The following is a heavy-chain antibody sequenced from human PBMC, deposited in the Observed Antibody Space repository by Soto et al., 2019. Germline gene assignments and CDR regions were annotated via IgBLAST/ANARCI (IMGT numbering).Heavy chain of an antibody. V-gene: IGHV3-23*01. Sequence: GGSLRLSCAASGFTFSSYAMSWVRQAPGKGLEWVSAISGSGGSTYYADSVKGRFTISRDNSKNTLYLQMNSLRAEDTAVYYCAKDSSSWYYYYYVMDVWGQGTKVTVSS. J-gene: IGHJ6*02. CDR2: ISGSGGST. CDR3: AKDSSSWYYYYYVMDV. D-gene: IGHD6-13*01. CDR1: GFTFSSYA.